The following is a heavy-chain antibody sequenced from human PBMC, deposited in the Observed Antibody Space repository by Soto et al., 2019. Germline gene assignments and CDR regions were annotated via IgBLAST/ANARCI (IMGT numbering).Heavy chain of an antibody. V-gene: IGHV1-46*01. J-gene: IGHJ4*02. CDR2: INPSGGST. D-gene: IGHD3-10*01. CDR1: GYTFTSYY. Sequence: QVQLVQSGAEVKKPGASVKVSCKASGYTFTSYYMHWVRQAPGQGLEWMGIINPSGGSTSYAQKFQVRVTMTRDTSTSTVYMDLFSLRSEDTAVYYCARGDAAMVRGVIIASIDYWGQGTLVTVSS. CDR3: ARGDAAMVRGVIIASIDY.